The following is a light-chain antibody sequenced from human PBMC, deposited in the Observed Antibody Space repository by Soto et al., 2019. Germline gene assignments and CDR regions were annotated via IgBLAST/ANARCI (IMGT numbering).Light chain of an antibody. CDR2: DAS. V-gene: IGKV1-13*02. J-gene: IGKJ3*01. Sequence: AIQLTQSPSSLSASVGDRVTITCRASQGISSALAWYQQKPGKAPKLLIYDASSLESGVPSRFSGSGSGTDFTLTISSLQPEDFATYYCQQFNSYPPPAQFTFGPGTKVDIK. CDR3: QQFNSYPPPAQFT. CDR1: QGISSA.